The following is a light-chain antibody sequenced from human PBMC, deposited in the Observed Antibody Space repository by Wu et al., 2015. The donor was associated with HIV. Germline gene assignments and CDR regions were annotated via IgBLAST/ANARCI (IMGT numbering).Light chain of an antibody. J-gene: IGKJ4*01. CDR1: QGVNSK. V-gene: IGKV3-15*01. CDR2: GAS. Sequence: EVVMTQSPATLSVSPGERATLSCRASQGVNSKLAWYQQKPGQAPRLLIYGASIRATGIPARFTGSGSGTEFTLTISSLQSEDFVVYYCQQYSYWPTFGGGTKVEIK. CDR3: QQYSYWPT.